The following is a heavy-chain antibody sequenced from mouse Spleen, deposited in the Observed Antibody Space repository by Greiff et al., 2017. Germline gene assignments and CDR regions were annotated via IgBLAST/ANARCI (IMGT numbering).Heavy chain of an antibody. CDR1: GYTFTSYW. CDR3: ARSLLGRGFAY. Sequence: VMLVESGAELAKPGASVKMSCKASGYTFTSYWMHWVKQRPGQGLEWIGYINPSTGYTEYNQKFKDKATLTADKSSSTAYMQLSSLTSEDSAVYYCARSLLGRGFAYWGQGTLVTVSA. D-gene: IGHD4-1*01. V-gene: IGHV1-7*01. J-gene: IGHJ3*01. CDR2: INPSTGYT.